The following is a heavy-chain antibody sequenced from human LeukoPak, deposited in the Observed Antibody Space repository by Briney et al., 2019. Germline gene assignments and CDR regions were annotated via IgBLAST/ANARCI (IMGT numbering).Heavy chain of an antibody. Sequence: SVKVSCKASGDTFNNYVITWVRQAPGQGLEWMGGVMPLFNTPNYAQKFQGRVSITTDESTHTSYLELGSLRSEDTAVYYCSTVDRSHFYMDVWGTGTAVTVSS. V-gene: IGHV1-69*05. J-gene: IGHJ6*03. CDR1: GDTFNNYV. CDR2: VMPLFNTP. CDR3: STVDRSHFYMDV.